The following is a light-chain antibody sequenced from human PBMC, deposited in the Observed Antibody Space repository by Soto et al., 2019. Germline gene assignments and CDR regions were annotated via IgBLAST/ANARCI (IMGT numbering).Light chain of an antibody. CDR1: QTISSTY. V-gene: IGKV3-20*01. J-gene: IGKJ2*01. Sequence: EIVLTQSPGTLSLSPGERATLSCRASQTISSTYLAWYQQKPGQAPRLLIYDLSSRATGIPDRFSGSGSETDFTLTISRLVPEDFAVYYCQHYGSSPFTFGQGTKQEIK. CDR3: QHYGSSPFT. CDR2: DLS.